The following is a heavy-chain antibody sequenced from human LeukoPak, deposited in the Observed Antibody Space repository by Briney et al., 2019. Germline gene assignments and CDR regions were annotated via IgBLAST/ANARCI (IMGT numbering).Heavy chain of an antibody. CDR3: ARDLIATDI. V-gene: IGHV3-21*01. J-gene: IGHJ3*02. D-gene: IGHD5-24*01. CDR2: ISSSSSYI. Sequence: PGGSLTLSCAASGFTFSSYSMIWVRQAPGKGLEWVSSISSSSSYIYYADSVKGRFTISRDNAKNSLYLQMNSLRAEDTAVYYCARDLIATDIWGQGTMVTVSS. CDR1: GFTFSSYS.